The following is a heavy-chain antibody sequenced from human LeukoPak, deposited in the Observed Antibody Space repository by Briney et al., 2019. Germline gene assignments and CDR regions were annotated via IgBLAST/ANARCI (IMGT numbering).Heavy chain of an antibody. V-gene: IGHV5-51*01. D-gene: IGHD2-2*01. CDR2: IYPGDSDT. CDR1: GYSFTTYW. CDR3: ARRLPAATNFVS. Sequence: PGESLKISCKCSGYSFTTYWIAWVRQMPGKGLEWVGIIYPGDSDTRYSPSFQGQVTISADKSISTAYLQWSSLKASHTAMYFCARRLPAATNFVSWGQGTLVTVSS. J-gene: IGHJ4*02.